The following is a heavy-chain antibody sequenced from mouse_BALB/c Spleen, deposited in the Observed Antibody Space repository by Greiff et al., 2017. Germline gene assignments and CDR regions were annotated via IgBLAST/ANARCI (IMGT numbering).Heavy chain of an antibody. CDR1: GYTFTSYW. CDR3: ARLDYYEDWYFDV. J-gene: IGHJ1*01. D-gene: IGHD1-1*02. CDR2: INPSTGYT. Sequence: VQLQQSGAELAKPGASVKMSCKASGYTFTSYWMHWVKQRPGQGLEWIGYINPSTGYTEYNQKFKDKATLTADKSSSTAYMQLSSLTSEDSAVYYCARLDYYEDWYFDVWGAGTTVTVSS. V-gene: IGHV1-7*01.